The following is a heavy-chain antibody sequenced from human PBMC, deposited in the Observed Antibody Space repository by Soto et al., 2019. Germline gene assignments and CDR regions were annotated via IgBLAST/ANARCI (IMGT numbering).Heavy chain of an antibody. D-gene: IGHD1-26*01. CDR3: ATVGGSYLAIPSGY. V-gene: IGHV4-39*01. CDR2: ISYIGDT. CDR1: GYSISTNNYY. Sequence: QLQLQESGPGLVKPSETLSLTCTVSGYSISTNNYYWCWIRQHQGKGLEWIGSISYIGDTYYNPSLRGRVTISVDTSKNQFSLRLSSVTAADTAVYYCATVGGSYLAIPSGYWGQGTLVTVSS. J-gene: IGHJ4*02.